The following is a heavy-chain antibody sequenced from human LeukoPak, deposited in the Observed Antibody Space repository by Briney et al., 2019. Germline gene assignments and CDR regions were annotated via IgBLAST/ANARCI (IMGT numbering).Heavy chain of an antibody. CDR3: ARHYGP. D-gene: IGHD3-16*01. J-gene: IGHJ5*02. Sequence: TSETLSLTCAVYGVSFSGYYWSWIRQPPGKGLEWIGEINHSGSTYYNPSLKSRVTISVDTSKNQFSLKLNSVTAADTAVYYCARHYGPWGQGTLVTVSS. V-gene: IGHV4-34*01. CDR1: GVSFSGYY. CDR2: INHSGST.